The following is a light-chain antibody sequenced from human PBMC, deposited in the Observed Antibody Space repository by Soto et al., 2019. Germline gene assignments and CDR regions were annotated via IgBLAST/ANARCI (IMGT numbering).Light chain of an antibody. CDR2: VAS. CDR3: QQYGSSPRT. J-gene: IGKJ1*01. Sequence: EIVLTQSPGTLSLSPGDTATLSCRASQSVSSSYLAWYQQKPGQAPRLLIYVASIRATGIPDRFSGSGSGTDYTLTINRPEPEDFAVYYCQQYGSSPRTFGQGTKVENK. V-gene: IGKV3-20*01. CDR1: QSVSSSY.